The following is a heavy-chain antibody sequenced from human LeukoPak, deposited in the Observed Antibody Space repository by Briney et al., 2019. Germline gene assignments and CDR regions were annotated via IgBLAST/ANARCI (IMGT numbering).Heavy chain of an antibody. V-gene: IGHV1-18*04. D-gene: IGHD3-10*01. J-gene: IGHJ6*04. Sequence: ASVKVSCKASDYTFTSYGISWVRQAPGQGLEWMGWISAYNGNTNYAQKLQGRVTMTTDTSTSTAYMELRSLRADDTAVYYCARALSGSGRVYYYYGMDVWGKGTTVTVSS. CDR2: ISAYNGNT. CDR1: DYTFTSYG. CDR3: ARALSGSGRVYYYYGMDV.